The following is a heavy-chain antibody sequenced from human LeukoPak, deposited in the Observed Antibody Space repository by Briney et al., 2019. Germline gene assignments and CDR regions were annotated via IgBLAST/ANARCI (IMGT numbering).Heavy chain of an antibody. Sequence: GGSLRLSCAASGFTSSSYAMSWVRQAPGKGLEWVSAISGSGGSTYYADSVKGRFTISRDNSKNTLYLQMNSLRAEDTAVYYCAKVRSDSSGYYYGSWGQGTLVTVSS. CDR2: ISGSGGST. D-gene: IGHD3-22*01. CDR1: GFTSSSYA. V-gene: IGHV3-23*01. J-gene: IGHJ5*02. CDR3: AKVRSDSSGYYYGS.